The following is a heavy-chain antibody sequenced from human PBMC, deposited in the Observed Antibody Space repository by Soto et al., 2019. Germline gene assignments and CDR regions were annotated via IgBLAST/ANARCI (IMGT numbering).Heavy chain of an antibody. CDR3: ARESYGSGDS. CDR2: IFPSDSRT. CDR1: GYSFTSYW. J-gene: IGHJ4*02. V-gene: IGHV5-51*01. Sequence: GESLKISCKGSGYSFTSYWIGWVRQMPGKGLEWMAIIFPSDSRTKYSPAFQGQVTISVDKSISTAYLQWGSLKASDSAMYYCARESYGSGDSWGQGTLVTVSS. D-gene: IGHD3-10*01.